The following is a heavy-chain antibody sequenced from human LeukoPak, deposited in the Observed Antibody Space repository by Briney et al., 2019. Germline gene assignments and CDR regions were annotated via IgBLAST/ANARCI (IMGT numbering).Heavy chain of an antibody. V-gene: IGHV1-69*05. D-gene: IGHD4-17*01. Sequence: SVKVSCKASGGTFSSYAISWVRQAPGQGLEWMGGIIPIFGTANYAQKFQGRVTITTDESASTAYMELSSLRSEDTAVYYCARDLRRSVTKKTEYFQHWGQGTLVTVSS. J-gene: IGHJ1*01. CDR3: ARDLRRSVTKKTEYFQH. CDR2: IIPIFGTA. CDR1: GGTFSSYA.